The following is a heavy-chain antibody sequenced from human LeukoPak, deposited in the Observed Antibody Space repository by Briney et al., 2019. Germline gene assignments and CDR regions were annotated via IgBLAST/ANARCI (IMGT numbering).Heavy chain of an antibody. CDR3: VRDGRVACFEH. CDR2: ISSNGNT. J-gene: IGHJ4*02. CDR1: GASVRSSGHT. V-gene: IGHV4-39*07. Sequence: SETLSLTCAVSGASVRSSGHTWGWIRQTPGKGLEWIATISSNGNTYYNPSLQSRVTITIDVSKNQFSLRVSTVTDADTAVYYCVRDGRVACFEHWGRGTLVTVSS.